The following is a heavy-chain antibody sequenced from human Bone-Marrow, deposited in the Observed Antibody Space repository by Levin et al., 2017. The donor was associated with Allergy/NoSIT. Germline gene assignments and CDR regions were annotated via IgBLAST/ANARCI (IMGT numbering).Heavy chain of an antibody. CDR3: VRENYETSGQRLQFDS. Sequence: ASVKVSCKASGYTFSSYVISWVRQVPGQGLEWVGWSSAYNGRTKYVQNFEDRVNMTTDRSTSTAYMELRSLGSGDTTVYYCVRENYETSGQRLQFDSWGQGTLVTVSS. D-gene: IGHD3-22*01. CDR2: SSAYNGRT. J-gene: IGHJ4*02. CDR1: GYTFSSYV. V-gene: IGHV1-18*01.